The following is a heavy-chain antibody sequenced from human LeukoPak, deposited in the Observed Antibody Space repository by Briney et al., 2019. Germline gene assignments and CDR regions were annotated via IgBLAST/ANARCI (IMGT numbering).Heavy chain of an antibody. D-gene: IGHD6-19*01. Sequence: GGSLRLSCAASGFTFSSYGMHWVRQAPGKGLEWVAVISYDGSNKYYADSVKGRFTISRDNSKNTLYLQMNSLRAEDTAVYYCAKDQASSGWLSFDPWGQGTLVTVSS. V-gene: IGHV3-30*18. J-gene: IGHJ5*02. CDR3: AKDQASSGWLSFDP. CDR2: ISYDGSNK. CDR1: GFTFSSYG.